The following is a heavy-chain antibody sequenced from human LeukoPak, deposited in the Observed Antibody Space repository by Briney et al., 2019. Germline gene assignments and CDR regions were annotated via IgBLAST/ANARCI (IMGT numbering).Heavy chain of an antibody. J-gene: IGHJ6*02. CDR1: GFTFSSYS. Sequence: GGSLRLSCAASGFTFSSYSINWVRQAPGKGLEWVSYIGGTIYYADSVKGRFTISRDNAKNSLYLQMNSLRAEDTAVYYCARGRPAVGEFYYYYYGMDVWGQGTTVTVSS. CDR2: IGGTI. D-gene: IGHD3-10*01. V-gene: IGHV3-48*01. CDR3: ARGRPAVGEFYYYYYGMDV.